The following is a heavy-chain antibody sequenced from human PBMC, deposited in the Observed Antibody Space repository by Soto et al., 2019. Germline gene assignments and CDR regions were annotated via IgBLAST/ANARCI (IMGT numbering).Heavy chain of an antibody. CDR3: ASPGLRHDAFAI. Sequence: VKVSCKASGYTFTSYGISWVRQAPGQGLEWMGWISAYNGNTNYAQELQGRVTMTTDTSTSTAYMELRSLRSDDTAVYYCASPGLRHDAFAIWGQGTMVTVSS. J-gene: IGHJ3*02. V-gene: IGHV1-18*01. CDR1: GYTFTSYG. CDR2: ISAYNGNT.